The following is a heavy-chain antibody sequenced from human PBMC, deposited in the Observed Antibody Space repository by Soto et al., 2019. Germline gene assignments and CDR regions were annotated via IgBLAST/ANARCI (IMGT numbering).Heavy chain of an antibody. Sequence: QVQLVQSGAEVKKPGASVKVSCKASGYTFTSYDINWVRQATGQGLEWVGWMNPNSGNTGYAQKFQDRVTMTRNTSISTAYMELSRLRSEDTAVYYCWRPPWTAQGRDTYYYYYIGVWGKGTTVTVSS. CDR2: MNPNSGNT. CDR3: WRPPWTAQGRDTYYYYYIGV. CDR1: GYTFTSYD. D-gene: IGHD1-1*01. V-gene: IGHV1-8*01. J-gene: IGHJ6*03.